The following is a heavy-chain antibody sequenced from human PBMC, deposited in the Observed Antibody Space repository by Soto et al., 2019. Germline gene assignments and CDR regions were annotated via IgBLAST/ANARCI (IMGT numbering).Heavy chain of an antibody. Sequence: QVQLVESGGGVVQPGRSLRLSCAASGFTFSSYGMHWVRQAPGKGLEWVAVISYDGSNKYYADSVKGRFTNSRDNSKNTLYLQMNSLRAEDTAVYYCANTFDPTGMVATLVYWGQGTLVTVSS. CDR2: ISYDGSNK. D-gene: IGHD5-12*01. J-gene: IGHJ4*02. V-gene: IGHV3-30*18. CDR3: ANTFDPTGMVATLVY. CDR1: GFTFSSYG.